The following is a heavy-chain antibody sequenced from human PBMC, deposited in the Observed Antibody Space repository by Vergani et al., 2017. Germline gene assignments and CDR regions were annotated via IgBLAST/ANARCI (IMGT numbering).Heavy chain of an antibody. CDR3: ATATYNWNPPENWFDP. J-gene: IGHJ5*02. Sequence: QVQLQESGPGLVKPSQTLSLTCTVSGGSISSGSYYWSWIRQPAGKGLEWIGRIYTSGSTNYNPSLKSRVTISVDTSKNQFSLKLSSVTAADTAVYYCATATYNWNPPENWFDPWGQGTLVTVSS. CDR1: GGSISSGSYY. D-gene: IGHD1-20*01. CDR2: IYTSGST. V-gene: IGHV4-61*02.